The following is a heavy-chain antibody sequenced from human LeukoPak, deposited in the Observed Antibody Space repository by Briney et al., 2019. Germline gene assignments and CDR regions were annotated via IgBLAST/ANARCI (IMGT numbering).Heavy chain of an antibody. J-gene: IGHJ6*03. Sequence: GGSLRLSCAASGFTFSSYWMSWVRQAPGKGLEWVANIKQDGSEKYYVDSVKGRFTISRDNAKNSLYLQMNSLRAEDTAVFYCARLYYDYVWGSYRSPYYYYYYMDVWGKGTTVTISS. CDR3: ARLYYDYVWGSYRSPYYYYYYMDV. CDR1: GFTFSSYW. D-gene: IGHD3-16*02. CDR2: IKQDGSEK. V-gene: IGHV3-7*01.